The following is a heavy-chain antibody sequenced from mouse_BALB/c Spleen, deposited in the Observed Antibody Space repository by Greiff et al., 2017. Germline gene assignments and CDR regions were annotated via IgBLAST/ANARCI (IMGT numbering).Heavy chain of an antibody. V-gene: IGHV1-7*01. CDR2: INPSTGYT. J-gene: IGHJ2*01. CDR1: GYTFTSYW. D-gene: IGHD2-3*01. CDR3: ARYDPYYFDY. Sequence: QVQLQQSGAELAKPGASVKMSCKASGYTFTSYWMHWVKQRPGQGLEWIGYINPSTGYTEYNQKFKDKATLTADKSSSTAYMQLSSLTSEDSAVYYCARYDPYYFDYWGQGTTLTVSS.